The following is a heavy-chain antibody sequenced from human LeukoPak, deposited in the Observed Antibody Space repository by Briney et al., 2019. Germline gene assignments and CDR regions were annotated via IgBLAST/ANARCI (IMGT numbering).Heavy chain of an antibody. Sequence: PEGSLRLSCAASRFTVSSNYMSWVRQAPGKGLEWVSVIYSGGSTYYADSVKGRFTISRDNSKNTLYLQMNSLRAEDTAVYYCARDRMVRGVIGSEGFDYWGQGTLVTVSS. J-gene: IGHJ4*02. D-gene: IGHD3-10*01. V-gene: IGHV3-66*01. CDR1: RFTVSSNY. CDR3: ARDRMVRGVIGSEGFDY. CDR2: IYSGGST.